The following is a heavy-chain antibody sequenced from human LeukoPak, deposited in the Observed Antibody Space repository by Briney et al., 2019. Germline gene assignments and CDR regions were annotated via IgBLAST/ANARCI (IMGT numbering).Heavy chain of an antibody. CDR1: GFTFSTYA. D-gene: IGHD3-22*01. CDR3: AKYYYDGSAYFDS. Sequence: GSLRLYRAASGFTFSTYAMGWVRPPPRKGMEWVSSISTSGGGTYYADSVKGRFTISRDNSKNTLHQQMNSLRAEDTAVYFCAKYYYDGSAYFDSWGQGTLVTVSS. CDR2: ISTSGGGT. J-gene: IGHJ4*02. V-gene: IGHV3-23*01.